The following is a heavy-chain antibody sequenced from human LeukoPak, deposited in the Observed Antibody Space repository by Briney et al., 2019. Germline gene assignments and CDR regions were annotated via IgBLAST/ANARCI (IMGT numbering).Heavy chain of an antibody. V-gene: IGHV1-18*03. CDR1: GYTFTSYG. CDR2: ISAYNGNT. D-gene: IGHD5-18*01. J-gene: IGHJ4*02. CDR3: ARGELNVDTDRGYFDY. Sequence: ASVKVSCKASGYTFTSYGISWVRQAPGQGLEWMGWISAYNGNTNYAQKLQGRVTMTTDTSTSTAYMELRSLRSDDMAVYYCARGELNVDTDRGYFDYWGQGTLVTVSS.